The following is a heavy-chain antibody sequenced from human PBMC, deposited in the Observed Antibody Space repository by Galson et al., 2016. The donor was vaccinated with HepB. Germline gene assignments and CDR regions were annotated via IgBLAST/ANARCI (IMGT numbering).Heavy chain of an antibody. CDR1: GFIVSNNY. J-gene: IGHJ4*02. V-gene: IGHV3-53*01. CDR3: ARWGWVFDN. CDR2: IYSGGDT. D-gene: IGHD6-19*01. Sequence: SLRLSCAASGFIVSNNYMSWVRQAPGKGLEWVSVIYSGGDTYYADSVRGRFTISRDTSKNMLYLQMDSLRADDTAVYYCARWGWVFDNWGQGTLVTVSS.